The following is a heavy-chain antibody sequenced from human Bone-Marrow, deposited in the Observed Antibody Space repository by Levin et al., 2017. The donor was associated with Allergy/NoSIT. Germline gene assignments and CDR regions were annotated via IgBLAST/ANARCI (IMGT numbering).Heavy chain of an antibody. V-gene: IGHV4-59*01. CDR1: GGPISTYY. J-gene: IGHJ6*03. CDR3: ARGAYDFWGYYYYYYLDV. CDR2: IYYSGDS. D-gene: IGHD3-3*01. Sequence: SQTLSLTCPVSGGPISTYYWSWIRQPPGKGLEWIGFIYYSGDSDYNPSLKSRVTIAIDTSKNQFSLKLTSVTAADTAVYYCARGAYDFWGYYYYYYLDVWGKGTTVTVSS.